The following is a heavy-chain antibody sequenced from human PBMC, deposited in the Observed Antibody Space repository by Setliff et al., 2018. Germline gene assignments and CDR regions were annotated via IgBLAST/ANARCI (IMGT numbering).Heavy chain of an antibody. D-gene: IGHD3-10*01. CDR2: IDPHGSEK. V-gene: IGHV3-7*01. Sequence: GGSLRLSCTASGLSYSNYWGSWVRQAPGKGLEWLASIDPHGSEKYYADSVKGRFTISRDNAKNSLSLQMNNLRIEDTAVYYCFGAGTCSYWGQGTLVTVSS. CDR3: FGAGTCSY. CDR1: GLSYSNYW. J-gene: IGHJ4*02.